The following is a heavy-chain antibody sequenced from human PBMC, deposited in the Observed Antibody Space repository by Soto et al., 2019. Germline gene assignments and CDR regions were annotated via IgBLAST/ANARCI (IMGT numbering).Heavy chain of an antibody. CDR1: GGSISRGDYY. Sequence: SETLSLTCTVSGGSISRGDYYWSWIRQPPGKGLEWIGYIYYSGSTYYNPSLKSRVTISVDTSKNQFSLRLSSVTAADTAVYYCARGDTATVTPFDYWGQGTLVTVSS. D-gene: IGHD5-18*01. CDR2: IYYSGST. CDR3: ARGDTATVTPFDY. V-gene: IGHV4-30-4*01. J-gene: IGHJ4*02.